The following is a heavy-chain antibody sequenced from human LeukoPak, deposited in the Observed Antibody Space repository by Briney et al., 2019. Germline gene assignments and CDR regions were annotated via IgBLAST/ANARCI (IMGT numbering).Heavy chain of an antibody. Sequence: PGGSLRLSCAASGFTFSSYGMSWVRQAPGKGLEWVSAISGSGGSTYYADSVKGRFTISRDNSKNTLYLQMNSLRAEDTAVYYCAKVGLWFGELRSLFDYWGQGTLVTVSS. D-gene: IGHD3-10*01. J-gene: IGHJ4*02. CDR3: AKVGLWFGELRSLFDY. V-gene: IGHV3-23*01. CDR2: ISGSGGST. CDR1: GFTFSSYG.